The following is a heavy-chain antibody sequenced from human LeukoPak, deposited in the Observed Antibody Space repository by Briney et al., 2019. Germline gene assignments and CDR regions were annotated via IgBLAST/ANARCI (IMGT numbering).Heavy chain of an antibody. V-gene: IGHV4-34*01. Sequence: SETLSLTCAVYGGSFSDYYWSWIRQPPGKGLEWIGEINDIGGTNYSPSLKSRVTISLDTSKNQFSLTLSSVTAADTAVYYCARKAPGTLDLWGRGTLVTVSS. CDR2: INDIGGT. J-gene: IGHJ2*01. CDR1: GGSFSDYY. CDR3: ARKAPGTLDL.